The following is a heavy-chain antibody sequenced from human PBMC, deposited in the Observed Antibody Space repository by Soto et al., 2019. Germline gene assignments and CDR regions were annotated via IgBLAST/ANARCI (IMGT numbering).Heavy chain of an antibody. CDR3: ATWTLERLPTPGPFDY. V-gene: IGHV4-39*01. CDR2: FYYSGST. J-gene: IGHJ4*02. Sequence: LQLQESGPGLVKPSETLSLTCTVSGGSISSSSYYWGWIRQPPGKGLEWIGSFYYSGSTYYNPSLRSRVTLSEDTSKNQFSLKLSSVTAADTAMYYCATWTLERLPTPGPFDYWGQGTLVTVSS. CDR1: GGSISSSSYY. D-gene: IGHD2-21*01.